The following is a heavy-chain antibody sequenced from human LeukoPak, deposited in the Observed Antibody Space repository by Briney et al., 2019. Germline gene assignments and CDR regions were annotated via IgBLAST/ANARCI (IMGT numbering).Heavy chain of an antibody. CDR1: GFTFSSYA. CDR2: ISYDGSNK. V-gene: IGHV3-30-3*01. Sequence: GGSLRLSCAASGFTFSSYAMHWVRQAPGKGLEWVAVISYDGSNKYYADSVKGRFTISRDNSKDTLYLQMNSLRAEDTAVYYCAREYIAAFDYWGQGTLATVSS. D-gene: IGHD6-25*01. J-gene: IGHJ4*02. CDR3: AREYIAAFDY.